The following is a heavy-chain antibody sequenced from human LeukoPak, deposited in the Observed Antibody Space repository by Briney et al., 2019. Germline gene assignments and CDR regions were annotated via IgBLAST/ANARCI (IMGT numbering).Heavy chain of an antibody. Sequence: GGSLRLSCAASGFTFSDYYMSWIRQAPGRGLECASFISSSGSTIYYSDSVKGRFTISRDNAKNSLYLQMNSLRAEDTAVYYCARDPNGSGYYRPYYFDYWGQGTLVTVSS. D-gene: IGHD3-22*01. V-gene: IGHV3-11*01. CDR2: ISSSGSTI. CDR3: ARDPNGSGYYRPYYFDY. CDR1: GFTFSDYY. J-gene: IGHJ4*02.